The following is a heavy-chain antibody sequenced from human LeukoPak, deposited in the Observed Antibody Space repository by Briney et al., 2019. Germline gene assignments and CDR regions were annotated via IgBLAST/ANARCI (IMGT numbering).Heavy chain of an antibody. CDR2: ISYDGSNK. V-gene: IGHV3-30*03. Sequence: GGSLRLSCAASGFTFSSYGMHWVRQAPGKGLEWVAVISYDGSNKYYADSVKGRFTISRDNSKNTLYLQMNSLRAEDTAVYCCAMGLVGSQAQVSDWGQGTLVTVSS. D-gene: IGHD1-26*01. CDR1: GFTFSSYG. J-gene: IGHJ4*02. CDR3: AMGLVGSQAQVSD.